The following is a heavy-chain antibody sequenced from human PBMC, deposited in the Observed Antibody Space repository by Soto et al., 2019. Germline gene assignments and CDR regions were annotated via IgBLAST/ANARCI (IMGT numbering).Heavy chain of an antibody. V-gene: IGHV1-69*13. CDR1: GGTFSSYA. D-gene: IGHD6-6*01. CDR2: IIPIFGTA. CDR3: ASSYHSSSSTRASSYYYVMDV. Sequence: GASVKVSCKASGGTFSSYAISWVRQAPGQGLEWMGGIIPIFGTANYAQKFQGRVTITADESTSTAYMELSSLRSEDTAVYYCASSYHSSSSTRASSYYYVMDVWGQGSTVTVSS. J-gene: IGHJ6*02.